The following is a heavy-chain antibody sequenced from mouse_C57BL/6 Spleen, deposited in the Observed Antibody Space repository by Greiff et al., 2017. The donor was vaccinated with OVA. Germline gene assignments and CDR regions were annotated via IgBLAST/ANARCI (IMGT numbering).Heavy chain of an antibody. CDR3: AKPLITTVVATPSYYAMDY. D-gene: IGHD1-1*01. V-gene: IGHV2-3*01. J-gene: IGHJ4*01. Sequence: VQLVESGPGLVAPSQSLSITCTVSGFSLTSYGVSWVRQPPGKGLEWLGVIWGDGSTNYHSALISRLSISKDNSKSQVFLKLNSLQTDDTATYYCAKPLITTVVATPSYYAMDYWGQGTSVTVSS. CDR1: GFSLTSYG. CDR2: IWGDGST.